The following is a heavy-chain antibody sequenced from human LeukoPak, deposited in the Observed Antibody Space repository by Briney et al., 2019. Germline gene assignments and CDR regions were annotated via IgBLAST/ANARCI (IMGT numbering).Heavy chain of an antibody. CDR3: ARGWRGFIAAAIRGPFDP. CDR1: GGTFSSYA. J-gene: IGHJ5*02. V-gene: IGHV1-69*06. CDR2: IIPIFGTA. Sequence: SVKVSCKASGGTFSSYAISWVRQAPGQGLEWMGGIIPIFGTANYTQKFQGRVTITADKSTSTAYMELSSLRSEDTAVYYCARGWRGFIAAAIRGPFDPWGQGTLVTVSS. D-gene: IGHD6-13*01.